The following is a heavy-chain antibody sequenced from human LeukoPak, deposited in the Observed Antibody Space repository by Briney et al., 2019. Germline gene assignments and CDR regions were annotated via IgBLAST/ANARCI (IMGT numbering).Heavy chain of an antibody. CDR3: ARFQLLYNRFDP. CDR2: IYYSGST. J-gene: IGHJ5*02. Sequence: SETLSLTCTVSGGSISSYYWSWIRQPPGKGLEWIGYIYYSGSTNYNPSLKSRVTISVDTSKNQFSLKLSSVTAADTAVYYCARFQLLYNRFDPWGQGTLVTVSS. V-gene: IGHV4-59*01. D-gene: IGHD2-2*01. CDR1: GGSISSYY.